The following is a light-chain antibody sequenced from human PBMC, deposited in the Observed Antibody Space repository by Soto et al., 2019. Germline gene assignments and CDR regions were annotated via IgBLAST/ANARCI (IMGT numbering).Light chain of an antibody. J-gene: IGLJ3*02. Sequence: QSVLTQSPSASASLGASVKLTCTLSSGHSNYAIAWHQQQPEKGPRYLMKVNSDGSHSKGDGIPDRFSGSSSGAERYLTISSLQSDDEADYYCQTWGTGIPWVFGVGTKLTVL. CDR3: QTWGTGIPWV. V-gene: IGLV4-69*01. CDR2: VNSDGSH. CDR1: SGHSNYA.